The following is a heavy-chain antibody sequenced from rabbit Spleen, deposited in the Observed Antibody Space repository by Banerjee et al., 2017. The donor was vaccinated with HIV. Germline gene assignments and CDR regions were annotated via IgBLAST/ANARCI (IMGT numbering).Heavy chain of an antibody. D-gene: IGHD3-1*01. J-gene: IGHJ4*01. CDR1: GVSFSSNYY. CDR3: VRDTWHFKL. CDR2: IDTGSSDFT. V-gene: IGHV1S45*01. Sequence: QEQLVESGGGLVQPEGSLTLTCTASGVSFSSNYYMCWVRQAPGKGLEWIACIDTGSSDFTYFASWAKGRFTISKTSSTTVTLQMTSLTVADTATYFCVRDTWHFKLWGPGTLVTVS.